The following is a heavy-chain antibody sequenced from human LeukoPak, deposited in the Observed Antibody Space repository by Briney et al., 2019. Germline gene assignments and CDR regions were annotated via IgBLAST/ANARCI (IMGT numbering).Heavy chain of an antibody. CDR1: GGTFSSYS. Sequence: SVKVSCKASGGTFSSYSISWVRQAPGQGLEWMGRIIPILGIANYAQKSQGRVTITADKATSTAYMELSSLSSEHTGVYYCEVGGAMVSPPIDYWGQGTLVPVPS. J-gene: IGHJ4*02. D-gene: IGHD5-18*01. CDR3: EVGGAMVSPPIDY. V-gene: IGHV1-69*02. CDR2: IIPILGIA.